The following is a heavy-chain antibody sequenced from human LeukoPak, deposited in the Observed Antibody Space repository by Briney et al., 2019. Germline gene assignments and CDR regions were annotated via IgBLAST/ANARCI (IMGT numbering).Heavy chain of an antibody. V-gene: IGHV4-59*01. D-gene: IGHD3-22*01. Sequence: SETLSLTCTVSGGSISSYYWTWIRQPPGKVLEWIGYIYYSGSTNYNPSLKSRVTISVDTSKNQFSLKLSSVTAADTAVYYCARTMYYYDSSGYPYYYGMDVWGQGTTVTVSS. CDR2: IYYSGST. J-gene: IGHJ6*02. CDR1: GGSISSYY. CDR3: ARTMYYYDSSGYPYYYGMDV.